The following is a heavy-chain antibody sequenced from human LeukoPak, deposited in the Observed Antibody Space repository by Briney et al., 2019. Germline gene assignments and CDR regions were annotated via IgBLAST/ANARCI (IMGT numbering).Heavy chain of an antibody. V-gene: IGHV4-4*09. D-gene: IGHD2-2*01. J-gene: IGHJ5*02. CDR1: GGSISSSY. CDR3: TRGSTGQFDP. CDR2: IHSSGTS. Sequence: SETLSLTCTVSGGSISSSYWSWIRQSPGKGPEWIAYIHSSGTSNYNPSLKSRVTISIDTSKKSLSLKLRSVTAADTAVYYCTRGSTGQFDPWGQGTLVTVSS.